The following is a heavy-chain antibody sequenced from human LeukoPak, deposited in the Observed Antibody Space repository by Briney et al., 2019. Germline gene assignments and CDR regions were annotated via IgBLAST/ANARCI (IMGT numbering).Heavy chain of an antibody. CDR2: TYISGST. Sequence: SETLSLTCTVSGGSISSYYWSWIRQPAGKGLEWIGRTYISGSTNYNPSLKSRVTISVDTSKNQFSLELSSVTAADTAVYYCARGSSPNWFDPWGQGTLVTVSS. J-gene: IGHJ5*02. V-gene: IGHV4-4*07. D-gene: IGHD6-6*01. CDR1: GGSISSYY. CDR3: ARGSSPNWFDP.